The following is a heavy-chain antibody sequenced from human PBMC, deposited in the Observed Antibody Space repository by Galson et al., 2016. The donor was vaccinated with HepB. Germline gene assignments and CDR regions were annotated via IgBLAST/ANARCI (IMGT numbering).Heavy chain of an antibody. CDR1: GYSFSSDA. D-gene: IGHD3-10*01. Sequence: SLRLSCAASGYSFSSDAMNWVRQAPGKGLEWVSYISSHSSYKYYADSVKGRFTISRDNAKNSLYLQMNSLRDEDTAVYYCASHGSGSHTSLKDWGQGTLVTVSS. CDR3: ASHGSGSHTSLKD. J-gene: IGHJ4*02. CDR2: ISSHSSYK. V-gene: IGHV3-48*02.